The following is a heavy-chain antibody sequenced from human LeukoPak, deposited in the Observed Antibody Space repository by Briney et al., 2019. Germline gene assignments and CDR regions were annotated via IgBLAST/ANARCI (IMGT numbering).Heavy chain of an antibody. V-gene: IGHV3-23*01. CDR3: AKGLRTGVGPYMGYHYYMDV. Sequence: GGSLRLSCAASGFAFSSYAMSWVRQAPGRGLKWVSTINDNGAGTYYADSVKGRFTISRDNSYNTVSLQMNSLRDEDTGVYYCAKGLRTGVGPYMGYHYYMDVWGKGATVTVSS. CDR1: GFAFSSYA. J-gene: IGHJ6*03. D-gene: IGHD3-16*01. CDR2: INDNGAGT.